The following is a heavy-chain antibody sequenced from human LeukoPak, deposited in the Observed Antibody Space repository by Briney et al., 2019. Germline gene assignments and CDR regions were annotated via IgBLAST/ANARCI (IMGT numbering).Heavy chain of an antibody. J-gene: IGHJ4*02. CDR1: GFTFSSYW. CDR3: ARYVRSGWYRDYFDY. CDR2: IKEDGSEK. Sequence: GGSLRLSCAASGFTFSSYWMRWVRQAPGKGLEWVANIKEDGSEKYYVDSVKGRFTISRDNAKNSLYLQMNSLRAEDTAVYYCARYVRSGWYRDYFDYWGQGTLVTVSS. D-gene: IGHD6-19*01. V-gene: IGHV3-7*01.